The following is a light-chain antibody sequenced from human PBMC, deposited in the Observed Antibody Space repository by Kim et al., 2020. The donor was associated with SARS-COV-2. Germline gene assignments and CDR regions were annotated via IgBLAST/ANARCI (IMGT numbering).Light chain of an antibody. CDR2: GAY. J-gene: IGKJ5*01. Sequence: IRMTQSPSSFSASTGDRVTITCRASQAINTFVAWYRQKPGKAPELLIYGAYILHSGVPSRFSGSGSGTDFTLTINWLQSEDFATYYCQQYYTYPSFGQGTRLEIK. V-gene: IGKV1-8*01. CDR3: QQYYTYPS. CDR1: QAINTF.